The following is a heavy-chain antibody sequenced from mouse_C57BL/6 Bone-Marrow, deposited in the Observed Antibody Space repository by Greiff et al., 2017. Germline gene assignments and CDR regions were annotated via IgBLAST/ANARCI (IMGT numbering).Heavy chain of an antibody. CDR1: GYAFSSYW. Sequence: VHLVESGAELVKPGASVKISCKASGYAFSSYWMNWVKQRPGKGLEWIGQIYPGDGDTNYNGKFKGKATLTADKSSSTAYMQLSSLTSEDSAVXFCAREGYGLAAWFAYWGQGTLVTVSA. V-gene: IGHV1-80*01. CDR2: IYPGDGDT. J-gene: IGHJ3*01. CDR3: AREGYGLAAWFAY. D-gene: IGHD2-14*01.